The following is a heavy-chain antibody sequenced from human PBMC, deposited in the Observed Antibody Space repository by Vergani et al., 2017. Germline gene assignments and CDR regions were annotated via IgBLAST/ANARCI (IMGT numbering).Heavy chain of an antibody. CDR1: GEAFTGYY. CDR2: INAGGST. CDR3: ARGLEIRGVKIVQRFSYSSALDV. V-gene: IGHV4-34*01. Sequence: QVQLQQWGAGLLKPSETLYLKCAVYGEAFTGYYWNWIRQSPGKGLEWIAEINAGGSTNYNPSLKSRVTISVDTSKNQFSLSLSFVTAADTAVYYCARGLEIRGVKIVQRFSYSSALDVWGQGTTVTVSS. J-gene: IGHJ6*02. D-gene: IGHD3-10*01.